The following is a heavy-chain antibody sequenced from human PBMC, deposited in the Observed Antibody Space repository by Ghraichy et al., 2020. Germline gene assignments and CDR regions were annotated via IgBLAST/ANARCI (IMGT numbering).Heavy chain of an antibody. Sequence: GGSLRLSCAASGFTFSSYWMSWVRQAPGKRLEWVANIKQDGSEKYYVDSVKGRFTISRDNAKNSLYLQMNSLRAEDTAVYYCARDGQWLVYYYYYGMDVWGQGTTVTVSS. CDR3: ARDGQWLVYYYYYGMDV. CDR2: IKQDGSEK. V-gene: IGHV3-7*01. D-gene: IGHD6-19*01. J-gene: IGHJ6*02. CDR1: GFTFSSYW.